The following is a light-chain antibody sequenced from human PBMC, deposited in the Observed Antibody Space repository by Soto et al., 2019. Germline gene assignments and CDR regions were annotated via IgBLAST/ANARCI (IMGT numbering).Light chain of an antibody. V-gene: IGKV1-5*01. CDR3: LQSYSYSGA. CDR1: QSISNW. Sequence: DIQMTQSPSTLSASVGDRVTITCRASQSISNWLAWFQQKPGKAPKLLIYDASTLESGVPSRFSGSGSGTEFTLTISSLQPDDFATYYCLQSYSYSGAFGQGTRVEIK. J-gene: IGKJ1*01. CDR2: DAS.